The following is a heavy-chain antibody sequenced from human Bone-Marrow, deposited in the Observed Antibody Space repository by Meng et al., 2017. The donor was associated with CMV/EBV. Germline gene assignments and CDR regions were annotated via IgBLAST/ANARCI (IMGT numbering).Heavy chain of an antibody. Sequence: ASVKVSCKASGYTFTGYYMHWVRQAPGQGLEWMGWISPNSGGTNYAQKFQGRVTMTRDTSISTAYMELSRLRSDDTAVYYCARDQYYDILTGYYKRRGYFDLWGRATLVTVSS. CDR1: GYTFTGYY. CDR3: ARDQYYDILTGYYKRRGYFDL. CDR2: ISPNSGGT. J-gene: IGHJ2*01. V-gene: IGHV1-2*02. D-gene: IGHD3-9*01.